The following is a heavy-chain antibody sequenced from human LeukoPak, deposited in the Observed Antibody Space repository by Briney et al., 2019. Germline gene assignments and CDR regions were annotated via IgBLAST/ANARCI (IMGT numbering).Heavy chain of an antibody. J-gene: IGHJ5*02. V-gene: IGHV1-69*04. CDR3: ARSHYSSSWGSWFDP. CDR2: IIPILGIA. CDR1: GGTFSSYA. D-gene: IGHD6-13*01. Sequence: SVKVSCKASGGTFSSYAISWVRQAPGQGLEWMGRIIPILGIANYAQKFQGRVTITADKSTSTAYMELSSLRSEDTAVYYCARSHYSSSWGSWFDPWGQGTLVTASS.